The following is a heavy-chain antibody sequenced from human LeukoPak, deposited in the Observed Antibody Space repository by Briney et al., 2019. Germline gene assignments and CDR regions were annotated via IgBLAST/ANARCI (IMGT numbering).Heavy chain of an antibody. CDR3: ARDVVRTFDY. V-gene: IGHV3-21*01. Sequence: GGSLRLSCTASGFSFSSPGMNWVRQAPGKGLEWVSSINGESTFKVYADSVKGRFTISRDNVKNSLYLQMNSLRAEDTAVYYCARDVVRTFDYWGQGTLVTVSS. CDR2: INGESTFK. J-gene: IGHJ4*02. D-gene: IGHD2-21*01. CDR1: GFSFSSPG.